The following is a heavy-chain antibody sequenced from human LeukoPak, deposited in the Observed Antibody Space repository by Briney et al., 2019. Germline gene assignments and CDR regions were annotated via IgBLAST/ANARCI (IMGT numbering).Heavy chain of an antibody. CDR3: AKDPSFRGEAVAGNPNWFDP. CDR1: GFTFSVYT. J-gene: IGHJ5*02. D-gene: IGHD6-19*01. V-gene: IGHV3-21*04. CDR2: IIGSSGYI. Sequence: GESLRLSCAASGFTFSVYTMNWVRQAPGKGLEWVSSIIGSSGYIYYADSVKGRFTISRDNAKNSLYLQMNSLRAEDTALYYCAKDPSFRGEAVAGNPNWFDPWGQGTLVTVSS.